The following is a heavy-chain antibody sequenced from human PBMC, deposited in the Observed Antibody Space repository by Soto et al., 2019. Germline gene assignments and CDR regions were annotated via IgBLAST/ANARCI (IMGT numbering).Heavy chain of an antibody. V-gene: IGHV1-3*01. CDR2: INAGNGNT. CDR3: ARDSQRGFSLYYYYGMDV. CDR1: GYTFTSYA. D-gene: IGHD3-10*01. Sequence: GASVKVSCKASGYTFTSYAMHWVRQAPGQRLEWMGWINAGNGNTKYSQKFQGRVTITRDTSASTAYMELSSLRSEDTAVYYCARDSQRGFSLYYYYGMDVWGQGTTVTVSS. J-gene: IGHJ6*02.